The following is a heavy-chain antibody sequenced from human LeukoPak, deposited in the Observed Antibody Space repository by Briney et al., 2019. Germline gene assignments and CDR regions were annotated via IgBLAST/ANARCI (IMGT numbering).Heavy chain of an antibody. CDR2: INPNSGGT. Sequence: ASVKVSCKASGYTFTGYYMHWVRQAPGQRLEWMGWINPNSGGTNYAQKFQGRVTMTRDTSISTAYMELSRLRSDDTAVYYCARDRDSSGWYGGDYWGQGTLVTVSS. CDR1: GYTFTGYY. V-gene: IGHV1-2*02. CDR3: ARDRDSSGWYGGDY. D-gene: IGHD6-19*01. J-gene: IGHJ4*02.